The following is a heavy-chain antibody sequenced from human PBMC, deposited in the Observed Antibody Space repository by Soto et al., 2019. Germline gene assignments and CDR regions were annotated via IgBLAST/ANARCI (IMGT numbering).Heavy chain of an antibody. D-gene: IGHD5-12*01. Sequence: QVQLVQYGAEVKKPGASVKVSCKASGYTFTSCAMRWVRQARGQRLEWMGWINAGNGNTKYSQKFQGRVTITRDTSASTAYMELSSLRSEDTAVYYCARDFNRYSGYDSGSIGMDVWGQGTTVTVSS. CDR1: GYTFTSCA. CDR2: INAGNGNT. CDR3: ARDFNRYSGYDSGSIGMDV. J-gene: IGHJ6*02. V-gene: IGHV1-3*01.